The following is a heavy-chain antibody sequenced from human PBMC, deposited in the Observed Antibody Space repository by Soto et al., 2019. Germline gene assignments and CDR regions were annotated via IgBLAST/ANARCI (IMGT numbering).Heavy chain of an antibody. J-gene: IGHJ4*02. CDR3: ARSVGSYLSLPGDLDS. CDR2: ISYDGQTN. Sequence: PGGSLRLSFAASGFAFSAYAMHWVRQAPGKGLEWLSFISYDGQTNTYADFVKGRLTVSRDDSQSILYLEISGLRREDKALYYCARSVGSYLSLPGDLDSWGQGTLVTVSS. V-gene: IGHV3-30*04. D-gene: IGHD3-10*01. CDR1: GFAFSAYA.